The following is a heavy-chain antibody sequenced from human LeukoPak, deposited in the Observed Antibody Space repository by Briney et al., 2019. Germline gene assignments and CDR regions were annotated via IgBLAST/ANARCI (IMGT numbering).Heavy chain of an antibody. CDR3: ARTGTRGYYYDSSGYYDFDV. V-gene: IGHV4-31*03. D-gene: IGHD3-22*01. Sequence: PSETLSLTCTVSGGSISSGGYYWSWIRQHPGKGLEWIGYIYYSGSTYYNPSLKSRITISVDTSKNQFSLKLSSVTAADTAVYYCARTGTRGYYYDSSGYYDFDVWDQGTMVTVSS. J-gene: IGHJ3*01. CDR2: IYYSGST. CDR1: GGSISSGGYY.